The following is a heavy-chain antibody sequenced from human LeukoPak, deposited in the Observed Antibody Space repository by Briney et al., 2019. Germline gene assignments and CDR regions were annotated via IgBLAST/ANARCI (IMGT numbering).Heavy chain of an antibody. V-gene: IGHV1-69*05. J-gene: IGHJ6*03. CDR3: ARVDRYHFYLDV. CDR2: IIPLFGTA. CDR1: GGTFNTYT. Sequence: SVKVSCKASGGTFNTYTITWVRQAPGQGLEWMGGIIPLFGTANFAQRFQGRVTLTTDESTSTAYMELSSLISGDTAIYYCARVDRYHFYLDVWGKGTTVTVSS.